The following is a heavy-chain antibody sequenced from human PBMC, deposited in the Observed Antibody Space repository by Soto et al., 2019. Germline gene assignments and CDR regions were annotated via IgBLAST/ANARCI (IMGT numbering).Heavy chain of an antibody. CDR2: IYYSGPS. CDR3: ARGYSHYAH. D-gene: IGHD4-4*01. Sequence: SETLSLTCTVSGGSVSRDSNFWSWIRQPPGKGLEWIGYIYYSGPSRYNPSLESRVTISIDSSKNQVSLTLTSVTAADTAVYYCARGYSHYAHWGRGTLVTSPQ. CDR1: GGSVSRDSNF. J-gene: IGHJ4*02. V-gene: IGHV4-61*01.